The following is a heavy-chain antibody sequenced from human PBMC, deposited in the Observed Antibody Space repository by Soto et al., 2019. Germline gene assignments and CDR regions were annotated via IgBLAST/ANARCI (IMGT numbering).Heavy chain of an antibody. J-gene: IGHJ6*02. V-gene: IGHV3-48*02. D-gene: IGHD3-9*01. CDR2: ISSSSSTI. Sequence: GGSLRLSCAASGFTFSSYSMNWVRQAPGKGLEWVSYISSSSSTIYYADSVKGRFTISRDNAKNSLYLQMNSLRDEDTAVYYCAREATYYDILTGYGYGMDVWGQGTKVTVSS. CDR1: GFTFSSYS. CDR3: AREATYYDILTGYGYGMDV.